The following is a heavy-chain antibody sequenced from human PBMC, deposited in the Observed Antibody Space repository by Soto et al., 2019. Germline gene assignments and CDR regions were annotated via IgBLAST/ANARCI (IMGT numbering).Heavy chain of an antibody. Sequence: GESLKISCXGSGYSFTSYWIGWVRQMPGKGLEWMGIIYPGDSDTRYSPSFQGQVTISADKSISTAYLQWSSLKASDTAMYYCARHGDRGIAARPSWFDPWGQGTLVTVSS. J-gene: IGHJ5*02. CDR2: IYPGDSDT. CDR3: ARHGDRGIAARPSWFDP. D-gene: IGHD6-6*01. V-gene: IGHV5-51*01. CDR1: GYSFTSYW.